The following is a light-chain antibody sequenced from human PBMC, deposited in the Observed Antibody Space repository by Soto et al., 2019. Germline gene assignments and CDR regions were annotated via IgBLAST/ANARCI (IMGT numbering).Light chain of an antibody. CDR2: EVV. J-gene: IGLJ2*01. CDR3: SSYAGSNVVV. V-gene: IGLV2-8*01. CDR1: SGDIGGYNS. Sequence: QSVLTQPASVSGSPGQSITISCTGTSGDIGGYNSVSWYQQHPGKAPKLLIYEVVKRPSGVPDRFSGSKSGNTACLTVSGLESEDEAEYYCSSYAGSNVVVFGGGTKLTVL.